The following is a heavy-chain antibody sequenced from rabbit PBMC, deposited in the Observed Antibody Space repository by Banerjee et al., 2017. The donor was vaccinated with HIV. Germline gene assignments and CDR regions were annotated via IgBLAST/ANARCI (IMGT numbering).Heavy chain of an antibody. Sequence: QQQLEESGGGLVKPGGTLTLTCKASGFTISSSYYMCWVRQAPGKGLELIACIGTSSGTTYYASWVNGRFTISRSTSLNTVDLKMTSLTAADTATYFCARTGSSYLDYFNLWGPGTLVTVS. J-gene: IGHJ4*01. CDR2: IGTSSGTT. CDR3: ARTGSSYLDYFNL. D-gene: IGHD8-1*01. CDR1: GFTISSSYY. V-gene: IGHV1S43*01.